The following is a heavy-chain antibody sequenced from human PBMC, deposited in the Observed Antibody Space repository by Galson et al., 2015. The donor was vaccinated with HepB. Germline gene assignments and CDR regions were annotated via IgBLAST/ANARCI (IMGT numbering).Heavy chain of an antibody. J-gene: IGHJ3*02. V-gene: IGHV5-51*03. CDR3: ARPYYYDSSGYSWGAFDI. Sequence: QSGAEVKKPGESLKISCKGSGYSFTSYWIGWVRQMPGKGLEWMGIIYPGDSDTRYSPSFQGQVTISADKSISTAYLQWSSLKASDTAMYYCARPYYYDSSGYSWGAFDIWGQGTMVTVSS. CDR1: GYSFTSYW. D-gene: IGHD3-22*01. CDR2: IYPGDSDT.